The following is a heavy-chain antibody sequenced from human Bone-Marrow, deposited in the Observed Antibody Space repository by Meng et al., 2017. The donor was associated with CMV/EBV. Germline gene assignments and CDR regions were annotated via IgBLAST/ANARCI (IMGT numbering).Heavy chain of an antibody. J-gene: IGHJ4*02. CDR2: SNPNSGGT. Sequence: ASVKVSCQASGYTFTGYYMHWVRQAPGQGLEWVGWSNPNSGGTNYAQKFQGRVTMTRDTSISTDYMELSRLRSDDTAVYYCARGPLGRIFYYNHHYTFDYWGQGTLVTVSS. V-gene: IGHV1-2*02. CDR1: GYTFTGYY. D-gene: IGHD2-8*01. CDR3: ARGPLGRIFYYNHHYTFDY.